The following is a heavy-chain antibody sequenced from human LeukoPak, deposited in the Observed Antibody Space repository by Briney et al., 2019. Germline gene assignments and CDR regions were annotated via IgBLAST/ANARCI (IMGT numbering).Heavy chain of an antibody. CDR2: MNPNSGNT. D-gene: IGHD3-22*01. J-gene: IGHJ3*02. V-gene: IGHV1-8*03. CDR3: ARRHYYDSSGYYYRGVWAFDI. Sequence: ASVKVSCKASGYTFTSYDINWVRQATGQGLEWMGWMNPNSGNTGYAQKFQGRVTITRNTSISTAYMELSSLRSEDTAVYYCARRHYYDSSGYYYRGVWAFDIWGQGTMVTVSS. CDR1: GYTFTSYD.